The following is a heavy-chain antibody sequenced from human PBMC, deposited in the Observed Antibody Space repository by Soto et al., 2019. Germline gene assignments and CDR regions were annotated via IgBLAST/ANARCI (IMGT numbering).Heavy chain of an antibody. Sequence: ASVKVSCKASGYTFTSYAMHWVRQAPGQRLEGMGWINAGNGNTKYSQKFPGRVTITRDTSASTAYMELSSLRSEDTAVYYSARNSWLSSWYQFGGSHYYYGMHVWGQRITLTVSS. V-gene: IGHV1-3*01. D-gene: IGHD6-13*01. CDR1: GYTFTSYA. J-gene: IGHJ6*02. CDR3: ARNSWLSSWYQFGGSHYYYGMHV. CDR2: INAGNGNT.